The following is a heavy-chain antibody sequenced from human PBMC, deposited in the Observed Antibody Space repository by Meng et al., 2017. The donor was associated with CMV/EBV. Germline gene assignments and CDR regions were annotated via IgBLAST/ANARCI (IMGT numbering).Heavy chain of an antibody. D-gene: IGHD3-10*01. CDR3: ARVITIDDAFDI. V-gene: IGHV1-2*02. Sequence: ASVKVSCKASGYTFTGYYMHWVRQAPGQGLEWMGWINPNSGGTNYAQKFQGMVTMTRDTSISTAYMELSRLRSDDTAVYYCARVITIDDAFDIWGQGTMVTVSS. CDR1: GYTFTGYY. CDR2: INPNSGGT. J-gene: IGHJ3*02.